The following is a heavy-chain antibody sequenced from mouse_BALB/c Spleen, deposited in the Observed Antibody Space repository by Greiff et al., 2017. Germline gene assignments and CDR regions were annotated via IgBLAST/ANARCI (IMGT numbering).Heavy chain of an antibody. V-gene: IGHV5-4*02. Sequence: DVKLVESGGGLVKPGGSLKLSCAASGFTFSDYYMYWVRQTPEKRLEWVATISDGGSYTYYPDSVKGRFTISRDNAKNNLYLQMSSLKSEDTAMYYCARDKRYDEGDAMDYWGQGTSVTVSS. CDR3: ARDKRYDEGDAMDY. J-gene: IGHJ4*01. CDR1: GFTFSDYY. CDR2: ISDGGSYT. D-gene: IGHD2-14*01.